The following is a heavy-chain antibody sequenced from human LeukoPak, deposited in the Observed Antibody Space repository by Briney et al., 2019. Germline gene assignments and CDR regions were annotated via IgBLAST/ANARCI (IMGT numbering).Heavy chain of an antibody. CDR2: IYYSGST. CDR3: ARGQPVTGTIDY. V-gene: IGHV4-59*01. Sequence: PSQTLSLTCTVSGGSISSYYWSWIRQPPGKGLEWIGYIYYSGSTNYNPSLKSRVTISVDTSKNQFSLKLSSVTAADTAVYYCARGQPVTGTIDYWGQGTLVTVSS. D-gene: IGHD6-19*01. J-gene: IGHJ4*02. CDR1: GGSISSYY.